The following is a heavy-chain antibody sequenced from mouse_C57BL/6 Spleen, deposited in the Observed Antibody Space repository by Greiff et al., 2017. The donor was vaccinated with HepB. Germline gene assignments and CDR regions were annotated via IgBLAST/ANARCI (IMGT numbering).Heavy chain of an antibody. D-gene: IGHD1-1*01. Sequence: EVNLVESGGGLVKPGGSLKLSCAASGFTFSSYAMSWVRQTPEKRLEWVATISDGGSYTYYPDNVKGRFTISRDNAKNNLYLQMSHLKSEDTAMYYCARDGLYYGSNYFDYWGQGTTLTVSS. V-gene: IGHV5-4*01. CDR3: ARDGLYYGSNYFDY. CDR2: ISDGGSYT. J-gene: IGHJ2*01. CDR1: GFTFSSYA.